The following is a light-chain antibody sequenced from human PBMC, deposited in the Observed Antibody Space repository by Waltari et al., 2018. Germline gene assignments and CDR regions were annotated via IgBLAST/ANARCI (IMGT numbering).Light chain of an antibody. J-gene: IGKJ1*01. V-gene: IGKV3-20*01. CDR1: QSVGRY. Sequence: EIVLTQSPGTLSLSPGERATLSCRASQSVGRYLAWYQQKPGQAPRLLTYGASTRATGIPDRFSGSGSGTDFSLIISRLEPEDFAVYFCQKYEAIPATFGQGTKVEIK. CDR3: QKYEAIPAT. CDR2: GAS.